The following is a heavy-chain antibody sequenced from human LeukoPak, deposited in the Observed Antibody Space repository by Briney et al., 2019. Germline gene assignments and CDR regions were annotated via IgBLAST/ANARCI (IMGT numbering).Heavy chain of an antibody. CDR3: ARTGIAAAVIRWFDP. Sequence: GESLKISCKGSGYSFTSYWIAWVRQMPGKGLEWMGIIFPGDSDTRYSPSFQGQVTISVDKSISTAYLQWSSLKASDAAMYYCARTGIAAAVIRWFDPWGPGTLVTVSS. D-gene: IGHD6-13*01. CDR2: IFPGDSDT. CDR1: GYSFTSYW. V-gene: IGHV5-51*01. J-gene: IGHJ5*02.